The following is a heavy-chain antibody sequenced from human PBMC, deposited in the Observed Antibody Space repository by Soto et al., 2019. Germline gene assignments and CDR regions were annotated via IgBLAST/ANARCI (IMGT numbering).Heavy chain of an antibody. CDR3: AKDTLRFRYFDWPPNLDY. Sequence: PGGSLRLSCAASGFTFSSYGMHWVRQAPGKGLEWVAVISYDGSNKYYADSVKGRFTISRDNSKNTLYLQMNSLRAEDTAVYYCAKDTLRFRYFDWPPNLDYWGQGTLVTVS. CDR2: ISYDGSNK. J-gene: IGHJ4*02. V-gene: IGHV3-30*18. CDR1: GFTFSSYG. D-gene: IGHD3-9*01.